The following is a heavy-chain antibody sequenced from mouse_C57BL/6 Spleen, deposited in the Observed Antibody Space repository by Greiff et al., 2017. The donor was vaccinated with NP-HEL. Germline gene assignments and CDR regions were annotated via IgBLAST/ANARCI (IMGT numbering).Heavy chain of an antibody. CDR2: IDPSDSET. J-gene: IGHJ1*03. D-gene: IGHD1-1*01. V-gene: IGHV1-52*01. Sequence: QVQLQQPGAELVRPGSSVKLSCKASGYTFTSYWMHWVKQRPIQGLEWIGNIDPSDSETHYNQKFKDKATLTVDKSSSTAYMQLSSLTSEDSAVYYCARGYGSSYPYWYFDVWGTGTTVTVAS. CDR1: GYTFTSYW. CDR3: ARGYGSSYPYWYFDV.